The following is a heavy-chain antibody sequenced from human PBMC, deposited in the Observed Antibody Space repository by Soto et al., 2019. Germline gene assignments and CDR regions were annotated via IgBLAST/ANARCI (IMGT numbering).Heavy chain of an antibody. J-gene: IGHJ5*02. CDR2: ISYDGSNK. V-gene: IGHV3-30*18. Sequence: LRLSCAASGFTFSSYGMHWVRQAPGKGLEWVAVISYDGSNKYYADSVKGRFTISRDNSKNTLYLQMNSLRAEDTAVYYCAKRGYGRYNWFDPWGQGTLVTVSS. D-gene: IGHD5-18*01. CDR3: AKRGYGRYNWFDP. CDR1: GFTFSSYG.